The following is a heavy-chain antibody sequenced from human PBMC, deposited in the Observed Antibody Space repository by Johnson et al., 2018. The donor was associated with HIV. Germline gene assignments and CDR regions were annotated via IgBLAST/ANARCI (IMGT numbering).Heavy chain of an antibody. Sequence: QVQLVESGGGVVQPGRSLRLSCAASGFTFSSYGMHWVRQAPGKGLEWVAVISYDGSNKYYADSVKGRFTLSRDNSKNTLYLQMNSLRAEDTAVYYCARDGKVGATPRRAFDIWGQGTMVTVSS. D-gene: IGHD1-26*01. V-gene: IGHV3-30*03. J-gene: IGHJ3*02. CDR1: GFTFSSYG. CDR3: ARDGKVGATPRRAFDI. CDR2: ISYDGSNK.